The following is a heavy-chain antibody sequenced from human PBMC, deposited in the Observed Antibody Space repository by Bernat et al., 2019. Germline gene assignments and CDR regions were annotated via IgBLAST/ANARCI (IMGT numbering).Heavy chain of an antibody. V-gene: IGHV3-30*18. CDR2: ISYDGSNK. Sequence: QVQLAESGGGVVQPGRSLRLSCAASGFTFSSYGMHWVRQAPGKGLEWVAVISYDGSNKYYADSVKGRFTISRDNSKNTLYLQMNSLRAEDTAVYYCAKQRSSGYYRTPFDYWGQGTLVTVSS. J-gene: IGHJ4*02. CDR3: AKQRSSGYYRTPFDY. D-gene: IGHD3-22*01. CDR1: GFTFSSYG.